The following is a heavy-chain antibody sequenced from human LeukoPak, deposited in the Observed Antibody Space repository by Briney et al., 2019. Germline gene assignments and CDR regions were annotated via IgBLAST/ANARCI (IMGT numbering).Heavy chain of an antibody. J-gene: IGHJ4*02. V-gene: IGHV4-39*01. CDR1: GGSISSRPNA. Sequence: SETLSLTCTVSGGSISSRPNAWGWIRQPPGKGLEYIGSISHSGSTDYNPSLGSRVTISVDTSRNQFSLKLSSVTAADTAVYYCARGHWYYGSGSYFDYWGQGTLVTVSS. CDR3: ARGHWYYGSGSYFDY. CDR2: ISHSGST. D-gene: IGHD3-10*01.